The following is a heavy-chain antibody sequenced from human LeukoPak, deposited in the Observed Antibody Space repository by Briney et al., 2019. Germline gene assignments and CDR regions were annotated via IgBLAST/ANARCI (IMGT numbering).Heavy chain of an antibody. CDR3: ARVVRGVPQYYFDY. CDR2: IYYSGST. Sequence: SETLSLTCTVSGGSISSYYWSWIRQPPGKGLEWIGYIYYSGSTNYNPSLKSRVTISVDTSKNQFSLKLSSVTAADTAVYYCARVVRGVPQYYFDYWGQGTLVTVSS. J-gene: IGHJ4*02. D-gene: IGHD3-10*01. CDR1: GGSISSYY. V-gene: IGHV4-59*12.